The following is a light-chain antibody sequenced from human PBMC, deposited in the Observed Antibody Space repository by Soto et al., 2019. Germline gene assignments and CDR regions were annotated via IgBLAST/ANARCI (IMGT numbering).Light chain of an antibody. J-gene: IGKJ2*01. CDR2: DAS. Sequence: DIQMTQFPSTLSASVGDRVTITCRASQTTNTWLAWYQQKPGTAPKLLIYDASSLEGGVPSRFSASGSGTEFTLTSSSRQPDDLKTYYCQQYISYPYTFGQGTKVQIK. V-gene: IGKV1-5*01. CDR1: QTTNTW. CDR3: QQYISYPYT.